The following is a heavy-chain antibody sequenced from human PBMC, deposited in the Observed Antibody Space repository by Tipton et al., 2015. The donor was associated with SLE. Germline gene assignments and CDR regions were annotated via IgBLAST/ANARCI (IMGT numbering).Heavy chain of an antibody. CDR1: GGSISSYY. CDR2: IYYSGST. D-gene: IGHD6-13*01. CDR3: AGDSRIAAAGYYSYYSIDV. V-gene: IGHV4-59*01. J-gene: IGHJ6*03. Sequence: TLSLTCTVSGGSISSYYWSWIRQPPGKGLEWIGYIYYSGSTNYNPSLKSRVTISVDTSKNQFSLKLSSVTAADTAVYYCAGDSRIAAAGYYSYYSIDVWGKGTTVTVSS.